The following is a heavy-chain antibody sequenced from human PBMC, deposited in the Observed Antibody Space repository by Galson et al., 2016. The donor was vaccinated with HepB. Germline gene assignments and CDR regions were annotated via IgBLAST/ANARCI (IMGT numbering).Heavy chain of an antibody. V-gene: IGHV4-4*02. D-gene: IGHD4-17*01. Sequence: SETLSLTCAVSGGSISSSNWWGWVRQPPGKGLEWIGEIYHSGRTHYNPSLKSRVIISVDKSKNEFSLKLSSVTAADTAVYYCARALDGDPFDYWGQGTLVTVSS. CDR1: GGSISSSNW. CDR2: IYHSGRT. J-gene: IGHJ4*02. CDR3: ARALDGDPFDY.